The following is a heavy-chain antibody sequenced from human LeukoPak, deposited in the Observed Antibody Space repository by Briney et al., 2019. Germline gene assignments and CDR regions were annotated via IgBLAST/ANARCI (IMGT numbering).Heavy chain of an antibody. Sequence: GGSLRLSCAASGFTFSSYSMNWVRQAPGKGLEWVSSISSSSSYIYYADSVKGRFTISRDNAKNSLYLQMNSLRAEDTAVYYCARGGLLSIAALPFDCWGQGTLVTVSS. CDR1: GFTFSSYS. CDR3: ARGGLLSIAALPFDC. V-gene: IGHV3-21*01. CDR2: ISSSSSYI. J-gene: IGHJ4*02. D-gene: IGHD6-6*01.